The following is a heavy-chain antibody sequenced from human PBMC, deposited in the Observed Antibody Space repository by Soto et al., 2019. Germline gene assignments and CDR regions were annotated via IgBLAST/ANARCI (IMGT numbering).Heavy chain of an antibody. J-gene: IGHJ4*02. D-gene: IGHD2-2*02. Sequence: QITLKESGPTLVKPTQTLTMTCTFSGFSLSTSGEAVAWIRQPPGKALEWLALIYWDGDKRYNPSLKSRLTIFMDTAKNPVVLTMTTMDPVVTATYSCAHDAYTATPRLKTYAFDYWGQGTLVTVSS. CDR1: GFSLSTSGEA. V-gene: IGHV2-5*02. CDR3: AHDAYTATPRLKTYAFDY. CDR2: IYWDGDK.